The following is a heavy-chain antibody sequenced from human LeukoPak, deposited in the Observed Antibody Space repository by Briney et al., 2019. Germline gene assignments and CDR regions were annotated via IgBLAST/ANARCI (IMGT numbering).Heavy chain of an antibody. J-gene: IGHJ4*02. CDR1: GFTFSDYY. Sequence: GGSLRLSCAASGFTFSDYYMSWIRQAPGKGLEWVSYISSSSSYTNYADSVKGRFTISRDNAKNSLYLQMNSLRAEDTAVYYCARGKEYDYVWGSYRYWGQGTLVTVSS. D-gene: IGHD3-16*02. CDR3: ARGKEYDYVWGSYRY. V-gene: IGHV3-11*06. CDR2: ISSSSSYT.